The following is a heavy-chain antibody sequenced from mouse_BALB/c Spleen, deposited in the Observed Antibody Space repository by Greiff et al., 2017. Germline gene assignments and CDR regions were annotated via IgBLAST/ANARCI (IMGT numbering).Heavy chain of an antibody. CDR1: GFTFSNYW. CDR3: TRNYFDY. J-gene: IGHJ2*01. V-gene: IGHV6-6*02. CDR2: IRLKSNNYAT. Sequence: DVMLVESGGGLVQPGGSMKLSCVASGFTFSNYWMNWVRQSPEKGLEWVAEIRLKSNNYATHYAESVKGRFTISRDDSKSSVYLQMNNLRAEDTGIYYCTRNYFDYWGQGTTLTVSS.